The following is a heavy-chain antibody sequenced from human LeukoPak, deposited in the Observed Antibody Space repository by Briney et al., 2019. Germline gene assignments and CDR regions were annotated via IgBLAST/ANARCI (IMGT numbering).Heavy chain of an antibody. D-gene: IGHD1-26*01. CDR3: ARVSGVSRYYGMDV. Sequence: GRSLRLSCAASGFTFSSYGMHWVRQAPGKGLEWVAVIWYDGSNKYYADSVKGRFTISRDNSKNTLYLQMNSLRAEDTAVYYCARVSGVSRYYGMDVWDQGTTVTVSS. J-gene: IGHJ6*02. V-gene: IGHV3-33*01. CDR1: GFTFSSYG. CDR2: IWYDGSNK.